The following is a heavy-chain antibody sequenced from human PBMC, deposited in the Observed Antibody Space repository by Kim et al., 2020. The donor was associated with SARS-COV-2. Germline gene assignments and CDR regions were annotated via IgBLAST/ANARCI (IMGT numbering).Heavy chain of an antibody. D-gene: IGHD3-10*01. Sequence: SETLSLTCTVSGGSISGYYWSWIRQPPGKGLEWIGYIYYRGSTKYNPSLESRVTMSLDTSRNQFSLKLSSVTAADTAVYYCARQRWELYLDYWGQGALVT. CDR1: GGSISGYY. J-gene: IGHJ4*02. V-gene: IGHV4-59*08. CDR2: IYYRGST. CDR3: ARQRWELYLDY.